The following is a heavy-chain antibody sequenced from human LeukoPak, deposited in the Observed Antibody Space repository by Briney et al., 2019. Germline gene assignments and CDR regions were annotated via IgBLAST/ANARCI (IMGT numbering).Heavy chain of an antibody. CDR2: IKEDGSEK. V-gene: IGHV3-7*01. Sequence: PGGSLRLSCAASGFTFSTFAMSWVRQAPGKGLEWVANIKEDGSEKFHVGSVRGRFTISRDNAKNSLYLQMNSLRAEDTAVYYCARGTLNIPGEQGAFDYWGQGTLVTVSS. CDR3: ARGTLNIPGEQGAFDY. D-gene: IGHD1-14*01. CDR1: GFTFSTFA. J-gene: IGHJ4*02.